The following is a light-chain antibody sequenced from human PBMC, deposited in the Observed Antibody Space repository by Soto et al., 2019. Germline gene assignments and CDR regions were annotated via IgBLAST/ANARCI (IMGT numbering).Light chain of an antibody. J-gene: IGKJ2*01. CDR2: DAS. Sequence: DIQMTQSPSTLSASVGDRVTITCRASQSISSWLAWYQQKPGKAPKLLIYDASSLESGVPSRFSGSGSGTDFTLTISSLQPDDFATYYCQQYNSYSPRYTFGQGTKLEIK. V-gene: IGKV1-5*01. CDR1: QSISSW. CDR3: QQYNSYSPRYT.